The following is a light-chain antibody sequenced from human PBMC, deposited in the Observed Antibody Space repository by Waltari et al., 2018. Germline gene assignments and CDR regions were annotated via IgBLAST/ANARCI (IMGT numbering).Light chain of an antibody. Sequence: DIQMTQSPSSLSASLGDRVTITCRASPRISTYLNWYQQKPGNAPKLLIYAASSLHTGVPSRFSGITSGTDFILTISSLQPEDIATYSCQQTYSSPFTFGQGTRVQIK. CDR1: PRISTY. J-gene: IGKJ2*01. CDR2: AAS. CDR3: QQTYSSPFT. V-gene: IGKV1-39*01.